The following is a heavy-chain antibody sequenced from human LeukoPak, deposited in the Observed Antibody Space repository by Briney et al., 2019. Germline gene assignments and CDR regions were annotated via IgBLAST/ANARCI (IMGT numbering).Heavy chain of an antibody. Sequence: GGSLRLSCAASGFTFSSYGMHWVRQAPGKGLEWVSYISSSSTTIYYADSVKGRFTISRDNAKSSLYLQMNSLRAEDTAVYYCVRASHIVVVTAIPQGYYYYMDVWGKGTTVTVSS. CDR3: VRASHIVVVTAIPQGYYYYMDV. CDR1: GFTFSSYG. CDR2: ISSSSTTI. D-gene: IGHD2-21*02. V-gene: IGHV3-48*01. J-gene: IGHJ6*03.